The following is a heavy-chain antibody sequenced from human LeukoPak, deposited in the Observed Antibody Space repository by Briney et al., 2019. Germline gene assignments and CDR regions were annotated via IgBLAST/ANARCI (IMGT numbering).Heavy chain of an antibody. D-gene: IGHD1-1*01. J-gene: IGHJ5*02. CDR1: GFTFRNYW. V-gene: IGHV3-74*01. Sequence: GGSLRLSCAASGFTFRNYWMHWVRQAPGKGLVWVSRINIDGSTRYADSVEGRFTISRDNSKNTLYLQMNTLRGEDTAVYYCAKGTTNWPPRCFDPWGQGTLVTVSS. CDR2: INIDGST. CDR3: AKGTTNWPPRCFDP.